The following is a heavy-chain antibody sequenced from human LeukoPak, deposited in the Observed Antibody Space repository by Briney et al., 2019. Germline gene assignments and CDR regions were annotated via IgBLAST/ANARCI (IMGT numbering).Heavy chain of an antibody. J-gene: IGHJ4*02. CDR3: AKDPFVFESGSYLIDY. Sequence: GGSLRLSCAASGHTFSIYALSWVSHAPGKGLEWVSDISTSGCSTYYTDSVKGRFTISRDNAKKTLYLQMNSLRAEDTAVYYCAKDPFVFESGSYLIDYWGQGTLVTVSS. CDR2: ISTSGCST. CDR1: GHTFSIYA. D-gene: IGHD1-26*01. V-gene: IGHV3-23*01.